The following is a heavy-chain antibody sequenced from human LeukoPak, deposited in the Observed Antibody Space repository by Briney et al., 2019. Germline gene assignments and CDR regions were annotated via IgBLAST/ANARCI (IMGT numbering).Heavy chain of an antibody. D-gene: IGHD1-26*01. J-gene: IGHJ4*02. CDR3: ARDQSRAKARDSGSYPTDY. CDR2: INWNGSST. Sequence: GGSLRLSCAASGFTFDDYGMSWVRQGPGKGLEWVSNINWNGSSTGYTDSVKGRFTISRDNAKNSLYLQMNSLRAEDTALYYCARDQSRAKARDSGSYPTDYWGQGTLVTVSS. CDR1: GFTFDDYG. V-gene: IGHV3-20*04.